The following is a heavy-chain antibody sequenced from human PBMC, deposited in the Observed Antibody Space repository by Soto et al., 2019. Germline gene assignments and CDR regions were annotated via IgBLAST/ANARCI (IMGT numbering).Heavy chain of an antibody. V-gene: IGHV3-30-3*01. CDR1: GFTFSNFP. CDR3: ARTTVVSGTPDFDY. D-gene: IGHD4-4*01. Sequence: QVPLVESGGGVVQPGRSLRLSCAASGFTFSNFPMHWVRQAPGKGLEWVAVISYGGINNYYADSVKGRFTISRDDSKTTVYLQMNGLSPEDTAVYFCARTTVVSGTPDFDYWGQGTLVTVSS. J-gene: IGHJ4*02. CDR2: ISYGGINN.